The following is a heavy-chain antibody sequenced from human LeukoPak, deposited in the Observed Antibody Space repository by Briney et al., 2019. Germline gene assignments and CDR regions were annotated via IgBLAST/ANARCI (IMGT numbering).Heavy chain of an antibody. V-gene: IGHV3-21*01. CDR2: ISNNRSNK. CDR1: GFTFSSYS. Sequence: GGSLRLSCAASGFTFSSYSMNWVRQAPGKGLEWVASISNNRSNKYYADSVKGRFTISRDNAKNSLYLQMNSLRAEDTAVYYCARDHTAGDFDYWGQGTLVTVSS. CDR3: ARDHTAGDFDY. D-gene: IGHD5-18*01. J-gene: IGHJ4*02.